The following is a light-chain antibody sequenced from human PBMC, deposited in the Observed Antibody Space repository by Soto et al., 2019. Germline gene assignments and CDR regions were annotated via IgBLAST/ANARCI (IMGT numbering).Light chain of an antibody. V-gene: IGKV1-27*01. CDR1: QGIRNF. CDR2: AAS. Sequence: DIQMTQSPTSLSASVGDRVTITCRASQGIRNFVAWYQQKPGKAPKLLIYAASTLQSGVPTRFSGSGSETDFTLTIKNLQPEDVATASCQKYSSVPLFRPGTKVEIK. CDR3: QKYSSVPL. J-gene: IGKJ3*01.